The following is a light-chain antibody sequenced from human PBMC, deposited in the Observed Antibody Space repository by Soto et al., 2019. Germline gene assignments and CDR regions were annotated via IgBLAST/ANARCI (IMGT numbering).Light chain of an antibody. CDR3: QQYGSSSPIT. Sequence: EIVLTQSPGTLSLSAGERATLSCRASQSVGSTYLAWYQQKPGQAPRLLIYGASSRATGIPDRFSGSGSGTDFTLTISRLEPEDFAVYYCQQYGSSSPITFGQGTRLEIK. J-gene: IGKJ5*01. V-gene: IGKV3-20*01. CDR2: GAS. CDR1: QSVGSTY.